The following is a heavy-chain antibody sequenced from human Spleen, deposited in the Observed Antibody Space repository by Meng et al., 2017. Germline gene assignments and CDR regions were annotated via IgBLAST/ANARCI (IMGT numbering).Heavy chain of an antibody. CDR2: TYYSGST. V-gene: IGHV4-39*01. D-gene: IGHD4-23*01. CDR1: GASISSSSYY. Sequence: QLQLQESGPGLVKTSETLSLTCPVSGASISSSSYYWGLIRQPPGKGLEWIGTTYYSGSTYYNPSLKSRVTIFVDTSKNQFSLKLSSVTAADTAVYYCARLDLYGGNSPFDYWGQGTLVTVSS. J-gene: IGHJ4*02. CDR3: ARLDLYGGNSPFDY.